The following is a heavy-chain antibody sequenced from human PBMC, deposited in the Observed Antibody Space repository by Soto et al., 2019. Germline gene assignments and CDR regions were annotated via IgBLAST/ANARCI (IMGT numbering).Heavy chain of an antibody. Sequence: TSVKVSCKASGYTFTSYGISWVRQAPGQGLEWMGWISAYNGNTNYAQKLQGRVTMTTDTSTSTAYMELRSLRSDDTAVYYCARGYCSGGGCYQLNGFAPWGQGTLVTVSS. CDR3: ARGYCSGGGCYQLNGFAP. D-gene: IGHD2-15*01. J-gene: IGHJ5*02. V-gene: IGHV1-18*01. CDR2: ISAYNGNT. CDR1: GYTFTSYG.